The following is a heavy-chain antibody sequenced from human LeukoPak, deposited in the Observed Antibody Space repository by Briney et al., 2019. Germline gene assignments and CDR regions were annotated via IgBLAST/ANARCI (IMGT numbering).Heavy chain of an antibody. CDR1: GFTFSDAW. D-gene: IGHD2-15*01. J-gene: IGHJ4*02. CDR3: TTRRQDGW. CDR2: IKSKSDGGTI. Sequence: GGSLRLSCVGSGFTFSDAWMSWVRHAPGKGLEWVGRIKSKSDGGTIDYAAPVKGRFTISRDDSRNTLYLQMNSLKTEDTAVYYCTTRRQDGWWGQGTLVTV. V-gene: IGHV3-15*01.